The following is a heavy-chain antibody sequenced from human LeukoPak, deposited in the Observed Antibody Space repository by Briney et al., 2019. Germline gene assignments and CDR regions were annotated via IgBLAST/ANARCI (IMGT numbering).Heavy chain of an antibody. CDR1: GFTLTTFG. D-gene: IGHD3-22*01. J-gene: IGHJ3*02. CDR2: ISYDGSNN. CDR3: ATDYYDSSGYYFDAFDI. V-gene: IGHV3-30*03. Sequence: GGSLRLSCTASGFTLTTFGMHWVRQAPGKGLEWVAVISYDGSNNYYADSVKGRFTISRDNSKNTLYLQMNSLRAEDTAVYYCATDYYDSSGYYFDAFDIWGQGTMVTVSS.